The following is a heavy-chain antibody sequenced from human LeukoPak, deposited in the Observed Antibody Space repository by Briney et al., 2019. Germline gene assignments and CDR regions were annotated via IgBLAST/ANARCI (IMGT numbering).Heavy chain of an antibody. D-gene: IGHD3-10*01. J-gene: IGHJ5*02. V-gene: IGHV4-39*01. CDR3: ARQAYYGSGSYYNVRFDP. Sequence: SETLSLTCTVSGGSISSSSYYWGWIRQPPXKGLEWIGSIYYSGSTYYNPSLKSRVTISVDTSKNQFSLKLSSVTAADTAVYYCARQAYYGSGSYYNVRFDPWGQGTLVTVSS. CDR1: GGSISSSSYY. CDR2: IYYSGST.